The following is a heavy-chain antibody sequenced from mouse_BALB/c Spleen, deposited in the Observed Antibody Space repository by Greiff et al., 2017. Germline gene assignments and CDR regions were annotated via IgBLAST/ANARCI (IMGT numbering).Heavy chain of an antibody. V-gene: IGHV1-63*01. J-gene: IGHJ4*01. CDR3: ASYYGSYYAMNY. CDR2: IYPGSGNT. D-gene: IGHD1-2*01. CDR1: GYAFTNYW. Sequence: VQLQQSGAELVRPGTSVKISCKASGYAFTNYWLGWVKQRPGHGLEWIGDIYPGSGNTYYNEKFKGKATLTADKSSSTAYMQLSSLTSEDSAVYFCASYYGSYYAMNYWGQGTSVTVSS.